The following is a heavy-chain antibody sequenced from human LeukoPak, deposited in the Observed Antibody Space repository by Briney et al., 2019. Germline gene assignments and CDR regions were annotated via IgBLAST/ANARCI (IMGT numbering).Heavy chain of an antibody. CDR3: AKDGSGWSPTDY. CDR1: GFTFSSYG. V-gene: IGHV3-30*18. Sequence: GGSLRLSCAASGFTFSSYGMHWVRQAPGKGLEWVAVISYDGSNKYYADSVEGRFTISRDNSKNTLYLQMNSLRAEDTAVYYCAKDGSGWSPTDYWGQGTLVTVSS. D-gene: IGHD2-15*01. J-gene: IGHJ4*02. CDR2: ISYDGSNK.